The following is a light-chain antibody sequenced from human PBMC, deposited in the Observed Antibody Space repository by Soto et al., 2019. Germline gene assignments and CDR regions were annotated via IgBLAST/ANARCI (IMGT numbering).Light chain of an antibody. CDR2: GAS. CDR3: QQYNNWPRT. V-gene: IGKV3-15*01. J-gene: IGKJ1*01. Sequence: EIVMTQSPATLSVSPGERATLSCRASQSVSRNLAWYQQKPGQAPRLLICGASTRATGIPARFSGSGSGTEFTLTVSSLQSEDFAVYYCQQYNNWPRTFGQGTKVDSK. CDR1: QSVSRN.